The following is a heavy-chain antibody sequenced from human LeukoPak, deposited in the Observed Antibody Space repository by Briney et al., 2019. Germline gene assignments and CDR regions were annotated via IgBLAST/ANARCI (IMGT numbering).Heavy chain of an antibody. D-gene: IGHD5-18*01. CDR1: GFTFSSYE. J-gene: IGHJ4*02. CDR2: ISSSGSTI. Sequence: PGGSLRLSCAASGFTFSSYEMNWVRQAPGKGLEWVSYISSSGSTIYYADSVKGRFTMSRDNSKNTVCLQMNSLRAEDTAVYYCAKDYEDTAGAGLDSWGQGSLVTVSS. V-gene: IGHV3-48*03. CDR3: AKDYEDTAGAGLDS.